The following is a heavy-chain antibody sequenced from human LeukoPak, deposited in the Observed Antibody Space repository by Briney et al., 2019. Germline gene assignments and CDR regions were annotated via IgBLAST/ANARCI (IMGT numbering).Heavy chain of an antibody. CDR3: AIHQYDTGALDP. J-gene: IGHJ5*02. CDR2: IYPGDSDT. V-gene: IGHV5-51*01. D-gene: IGHD3-9*01. Sequence: GESLKISCKGSGYSFTAFWIAWVRQIPGEGLEWMGIIYPGDSDTIYSPSFQGQVTISDDKSISTAYLQWSSLKASDTAMYYCAIHQYDTGALDPWGQGTLVTVSS. CDR1: GYSFTAFW.